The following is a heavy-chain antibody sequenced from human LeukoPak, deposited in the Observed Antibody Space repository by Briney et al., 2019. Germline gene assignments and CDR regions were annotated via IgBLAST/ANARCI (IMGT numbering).Heavy chain of an antibody. CDR3: AREQIAYCGGDCYGPPANY. V-gene: IGHV3-23*01. D-gene: IGHD2-21*02. CDR1: GFTFSSYA. Sequence: PGGSLRLSCAASGFTFSSYAMSWVRQAPGKGLEWVSAISGSGGSTYYADSVKGRFTISRDNSKNTLYLQMNSLRAEDTAVYYCAREQIAYCGGDCYGPPANYWGQGTLVTVSS. CDR2: ISGSGGST. J-gene: IGHJ4*02.